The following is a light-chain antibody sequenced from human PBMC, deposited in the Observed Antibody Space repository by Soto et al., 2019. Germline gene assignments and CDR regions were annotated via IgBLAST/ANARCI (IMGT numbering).Light chain of an antibody. Sequence: DIQMTQSPPSLSASVGDRVTIACRASQSISTYLNWYQQKPGRPPKLLIYGASELQNGVPSRFSGRGSGTDFTLTITSLQPEDFATYFCQQGHNHQYTFGQGTKVDIK. CDR3: QQGHNHQYT. V-gene: IGKV1-39*01. J-gene: IGKJ2*01. CDR1: QSISTY. CDR2: GAS.